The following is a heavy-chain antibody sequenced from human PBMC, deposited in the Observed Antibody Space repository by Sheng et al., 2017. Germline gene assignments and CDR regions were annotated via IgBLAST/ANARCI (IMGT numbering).Heavy chain of an antibody. CDR1: GGSISSDSYL. Sequence: QVQLQESGPGLVKPSQTLSLTCTVSGGSISSDSYLWNWIRQTAGKGLEWIGRIYSSGSTSYNPSLKSRVTISLDMSKNQFSLKLNSVTAADTAVYYCALETVRGVKGLDPWGQGTLVTVSS. CDR2: IYSSGST. V-gene: IGHV4-61*02. CDR3: ALETVRGVKGLDP. J-gene: IGHJ5*02. D-gene: IGHD3-10*01.